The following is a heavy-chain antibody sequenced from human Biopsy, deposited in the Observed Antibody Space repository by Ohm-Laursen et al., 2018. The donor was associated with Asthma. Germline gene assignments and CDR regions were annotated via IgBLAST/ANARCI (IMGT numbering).Heavy chain of an antibody. CDR2: VIPIYGTT. Sequence: SVKVPCKAHGDILSSFGIKWVRKAPGQGLEWMGGVIPIYGTTHTAQKFQGRVTITADESTSTAYMELTSLRKEDTAVYYCARGGYYSDRRYHNGLDVWGQGTTVTVSS. CDR3: ARGGYYSDRRYHNGLDV. CDR1: GDILSSFG. V-gene: IGHV1-69*01. J-gene: IGHJ6*02. D-gene: IGHD4-17*01.